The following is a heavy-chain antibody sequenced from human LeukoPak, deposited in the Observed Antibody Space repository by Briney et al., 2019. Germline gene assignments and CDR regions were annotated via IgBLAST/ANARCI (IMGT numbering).Heavy chain of an antibody. J-gene: IGHJ5*02. CDR3: ARVGYCTNGVCYNWFDP. Sequence: SSQTLSLTCTVSGGSISSGSYYWSWIRQPAGKGLEWIGRIYTSGSTNYNPSLKSRVTISADTSKNQFSLKLASVTAADTSVYFCARVGYCTNGVCYNWFDPWGQGTLVTVSS. CDR2: IYTSGST. V-gene: IGHV4-61*02. CDR1: GGSISSGSYY. D-gene: IGHD2-8*01.